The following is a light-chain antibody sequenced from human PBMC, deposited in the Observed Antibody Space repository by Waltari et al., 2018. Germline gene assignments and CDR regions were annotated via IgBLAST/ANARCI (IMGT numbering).Light chain of an antibody. V-gene: IGLV1-40*01. J-gene: IGLJ3*02. CDR3: QSFDSSLSASGV. Sequence: QSVLTQPPSVSGAPGQRVTISCPGSSSNTGAGYDVHWYQQLPGTAPKLLIYGNSNRPAGVPDRFSGSKSGTSASLTITGLQAEDEADYYCQSFDSSLSASGVFGGGTKLTVL. CDR2: GNS. CDR1: SSNTGAGYD.